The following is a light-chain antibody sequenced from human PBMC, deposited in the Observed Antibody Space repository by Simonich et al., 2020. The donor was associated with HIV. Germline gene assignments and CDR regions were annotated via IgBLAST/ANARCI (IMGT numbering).Light chain of an antibody. J-gene: IGKJ1*01. CDR2: AAS. CDR1: QGISSL. Sequence: DIQMTQSPSSVSASVGDKVTVTLRASQGISSLLNWYQQKPGKAPKLLIYAASRLQMGVPSRFSGSGSGTNFTLTISSLQPEDFATYYCQQANSFPRTFGQGTKVEIK. CDR3: QQANSFPRT. V-gene: IGKV1-12*01.